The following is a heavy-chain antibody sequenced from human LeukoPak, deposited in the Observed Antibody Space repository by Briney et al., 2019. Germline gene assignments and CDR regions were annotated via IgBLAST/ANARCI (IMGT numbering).Heavy chain of an antibody. D-gene: IGHD3-10*01. Sequence: PSETLSVTCTVSGGSISSYYWSWIRQPLGKGLEWIGYIYTSGSTNYNPSLKSRVTISVDTSKNQFSLKLSSVTAADTAVYYCASGNYGSGTYWFDPWGQGTLVTVSS. CDR3: ASGNYGSGTYWFDP. V-gene: IGHV4-4*09. CDR1: GGSISSYY. CDR2: IYTSGST. J-gene: IGHJ5*02.